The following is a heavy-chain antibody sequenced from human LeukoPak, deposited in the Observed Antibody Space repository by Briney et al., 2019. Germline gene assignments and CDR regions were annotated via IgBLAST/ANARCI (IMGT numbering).Heavy chain of an antibody. CDR1: GFTSSIYS. D-gene: IGHD1-1*01. V-gene: IGHV3-30-3*01. J-gene: IGHJ4*02. Sequence: GRSLRLSCTTTGFTSSIYSMHWVRQAPGKGLEWVAVMSYDGSNKYYADSVKGRFTISRDNSKNTLYLQMNSLRAEDTAVYYCARDRSGTGVYYYFDYWGQGTLVTVSS. CDR3: ARDRSGTGVYYYFDY. CDR2: MSYDGSNK.